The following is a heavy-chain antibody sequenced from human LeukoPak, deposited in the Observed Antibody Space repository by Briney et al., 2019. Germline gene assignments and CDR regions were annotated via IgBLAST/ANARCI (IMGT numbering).Heavy chain of an antibody. V-gene: IGHV4-34*01. D-gene: IGHD3-9*01. CDR2: INHSGST. CDR3: ARHVLRYFDWLLLWDY. CDR1: GGSFSGYY. J-gene: IGHJ4*02. Sequence: SETLSLTCAVYGGSFSGYYWSWIRQPPGKGLEWIGEINHSGSTNYNPSLKSRVTISVDTSKNQFSLKLSSVTAADTAVYYCARHVLRYFDWLLLWDYWGQGTLVTVSS.